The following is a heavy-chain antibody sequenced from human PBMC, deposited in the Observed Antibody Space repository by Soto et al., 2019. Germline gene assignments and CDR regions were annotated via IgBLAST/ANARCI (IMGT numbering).Heavy chain of an antibody. V-gene: IGHV3-48*01. Sequence: ESGGGLVQPGGSLRLSCAASGFTFSSYSMNWVRQAPGKGLEWVSYISSSSSTIYYADSVKGRFTISRDNAKNSLYLQMNSLRAEDTAVYYCARSDAVESSSSNYYYYYYMDVWGKGTTVTVSS. CDR3: ARSDAVESSSSNYYYYYYMDV. CDR2: ISSSSSTI. J-gene: IGHJ6*03. D-gene: IGHD6-6*01. CDR1: GFTFSSYS.